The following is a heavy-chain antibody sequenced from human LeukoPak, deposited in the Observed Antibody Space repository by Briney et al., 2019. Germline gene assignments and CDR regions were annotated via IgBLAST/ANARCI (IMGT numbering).Heavy chain of an antibody. J-gene: IGHJ2*01. CDR1: DGSISSYY. CDR3: ARDKGPYWYFDL. CDR2: IYNSGST. V-gene: IGHV4-59*01. Sequence: SETLSLTCAVSDGSISSYYWNWIRQPPGKGLEWIGNIYNSGSTDHNPSLKSRVTISVNLSKKQISLKLTSVTAADTALYYCARDKGPYWYFDLWGRGTLVTVSS.